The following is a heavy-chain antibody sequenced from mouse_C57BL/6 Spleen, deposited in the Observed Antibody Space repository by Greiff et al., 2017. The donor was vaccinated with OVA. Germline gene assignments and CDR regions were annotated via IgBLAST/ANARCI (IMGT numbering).Heavy chain of an antibody. J-gene: IGHJ4*01. CDR3: VKIPSGPLYAMDY. Sequence: EVMLVESGGGLVQPGASLRLSCAASGFTFTDYYMSWVRQPPGKAPEWLALIRNKANGYTTEYTASVKGRFTISRDNSQNILYLQMNTLRAEDSATYYCVKIPSGPLYAMDYWGQGTSVTVSS. CDR2: IRNKANGYTT. CDR1: GFTFTDYY. V-gene: IGHV7-4*01.